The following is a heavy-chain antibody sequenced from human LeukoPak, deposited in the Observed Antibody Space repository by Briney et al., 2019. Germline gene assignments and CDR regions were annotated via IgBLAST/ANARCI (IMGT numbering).Heavy chain of an antibody. CDR3: AKSGLTVTSAYFDY. V-gene: IGHV3-48*04. J-gene: IGHJ4*02. CDR1: GFTFSSYN. D-gene: IGHD4-23*01. CDR2: ISSSSNTI. Sequence: GGSLRLSCAASGFTFSSYNMSWVRQAPGKGLEWVSYISSSSNTIYYADSVKGRFTISRDNAKNSLYLQMNSLRAEDTALYYCAKSGLTVTSAYFDYWGQGTLVTVSS.